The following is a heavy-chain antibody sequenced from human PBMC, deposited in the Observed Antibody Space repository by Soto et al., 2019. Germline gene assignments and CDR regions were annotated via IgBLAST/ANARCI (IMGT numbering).Heavy chain of an antibody. CDR1: GFTFSSYD. V-gene: IGHV3-13*04. D-gene: IGHD4-17*01. Sequence: PGGSLRLSCAASGFTFSSYDMHWVRQATGKGLEWVSVIGTAGDTYYPGSVKGRFTISRENAKNSLYLQMNSLRAGDTAVYYCARDLTVITDQAGPRNDYYYYGMDVWGQGTTVTVSS. CDR2: IGTAGDT. CDR3: ARDLTVITDQAGPRNDYYYYGMDV. J-gene: IGHJ6*02.